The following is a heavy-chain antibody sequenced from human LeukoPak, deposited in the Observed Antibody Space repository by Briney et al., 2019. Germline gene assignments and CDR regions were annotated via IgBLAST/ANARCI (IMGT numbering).Heavy chain of an antibody. J-gene: IGHJ4*02. V-gene: IGHV4-39*01. CDR3: ARLSPGEAVDY. CDR2: ICYSGST. CDR1: GGSISSSSYY. Sequence: PSETLSLTCTVSGGSISSSSYYWGWIRQPPGKGLEWIGSICYSGSTYYNPSLKSRVTISVDTSKNQFSLKLSSVTAADTAVYYCARLSPGEAVDYWGQGTLVTVSS. D-gene: IGHD4-17*01.